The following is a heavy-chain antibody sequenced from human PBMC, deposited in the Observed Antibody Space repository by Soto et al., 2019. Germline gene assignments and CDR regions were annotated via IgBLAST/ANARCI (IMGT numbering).Heavy chain of an antibody. D-gene: IGHD6-13*01. V-gene: IGHV4-31*03. J-gene: IGHJ4*02. Sequence: QVQLQESGPGLVKPSQTLSLTCTVSGGSISSGGYYWSWIRQHPGKGLEWIGYIYYSGSTYYNPYRKSRVTISVDTSKNQLSLKLSSVTAADTAVYYCASLNSSRTPAFDYWGQGTLVTVSS. CDR3: ASLNSSRTPAFDY. CDR1: GGSISSGGYY. CDR2: IYYSGST.